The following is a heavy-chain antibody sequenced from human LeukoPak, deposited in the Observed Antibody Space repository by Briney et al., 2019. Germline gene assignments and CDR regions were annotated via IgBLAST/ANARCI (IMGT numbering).Heavy chain of an antibody. CDR3: ARGVRPKVIRRTGYYYYMDV. CDR2: INPNSGNT. J-gene: IGHJ6*03. Sequence: GESLKVSCQASGYTFTSYDINWVRPATGQGLEWMGWINPNSGNTCYAQKFQGRVTMTRNTSISTAYMELSSLRSEDTAVYYCARGVRPKVIRRTGYYYYMDVWGKGTTVTISS. D-gene: IGHD7-27*01. V-gene: IGHV1-8*01. CDR1: GYTFTSYD.